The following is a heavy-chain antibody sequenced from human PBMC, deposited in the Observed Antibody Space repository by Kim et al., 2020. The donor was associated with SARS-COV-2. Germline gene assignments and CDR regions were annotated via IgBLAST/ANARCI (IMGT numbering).Heavy chain of an antibody. Sequence: GGSLRLSCAASGFTVSSNYMSWVRQAPGKGLEWVSVIYSGGSTYYADSVKGRFTISRDNSKNTLYLQMNSLRAEDTAVYYCASLWWRRADAFDIWGQGTMVTVSS. CDR2: IYSGGST. D-gene: IGHD5-12*01. CDR1: GFTVSSNY. CDR3: ASLWWRRADAFDI. V-gene: IGHV3-53*01. J-gene: IGHJ3*02.